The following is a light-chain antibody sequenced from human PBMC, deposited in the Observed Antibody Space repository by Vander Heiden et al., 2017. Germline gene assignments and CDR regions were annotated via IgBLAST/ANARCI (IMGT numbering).Light chain of an antibody. CDR1: QGISNY. J-gene: IGKJ1*01. Sequence: IQMTQSPSSLSASVGDRVTITCRASQGISNYLAWYQQKPGKVPKLLIYAASTLQSGVPSRFSGSGSGTDVTLTISSLQPEDVATYYCQKYNSAPLWTFGEGTKVEIK. CDR2: AAS. CDR3: QKYNSAPLWT. V-gene: IGKV1-27*01.